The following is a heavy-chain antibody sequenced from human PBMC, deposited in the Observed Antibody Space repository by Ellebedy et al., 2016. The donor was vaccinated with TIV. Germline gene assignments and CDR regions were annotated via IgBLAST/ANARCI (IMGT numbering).Heavy chain of an antibody. Sequence: GESLKISXAASGFTFSSYAMSWVRQAPGKGLEWVSAISGSGGSTYYADSVKGRFTISRDNAKNTLYLQMNSLRAEDTAVYYCAKVGGYSYGSELDYWGQGTLVTVSS. D-gene: IGHD5-18*01. CDR1: GFTFSSYA. CDR3: AKVGGYSYGSELDY. J-gene: IGHJ4*02. CDR2: ISGSGGST. V-gene: IGHV3-23*01.